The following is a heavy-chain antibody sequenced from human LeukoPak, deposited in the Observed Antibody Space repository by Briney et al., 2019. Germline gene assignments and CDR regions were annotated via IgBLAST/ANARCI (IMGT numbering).Heavy chain of an antibody. CDR2: INHSGST. J-gene: IGHJ5*02. CDR3: ARGPVGYYGSGSYYAQFDP. V-gene: IGHV4-34*01. CDR1: GGSFSGYY. D-gene: IGHD3-10*01. Sequence: SETLYLTCAVYGGSFSGYYWSWIRQPPGKGLEWIGEINHSGSTNYNPSLKSRVTISVDTSKNQFSLKLSSVTAADTAVYYCARGPVGYYGSGSYYAQFDPWGQGTLVTVSS.